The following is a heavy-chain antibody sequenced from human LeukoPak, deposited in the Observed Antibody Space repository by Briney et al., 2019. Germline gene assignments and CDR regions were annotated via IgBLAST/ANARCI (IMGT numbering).Heavy chain of an antibody. J-gene: IGHJ4*02. V-gene: IGHV1-3*01. CDR2: INAGNGDT. CDR3: ARAGVDCSSTSCYLLGVDY. D-gene: IGHD2-2*01. CDR1: GYTFTSYA. Sequence: ASVKVSCKASGYTFTSYAMHWVRQAPGQRLEWMGWINAGNGDTKYSQKFQGRVTITRDTSASTAYMELSSLRSEDTAVYYCARAGVDCSSTSCYLLGVDYWGQGTLVTVSS.